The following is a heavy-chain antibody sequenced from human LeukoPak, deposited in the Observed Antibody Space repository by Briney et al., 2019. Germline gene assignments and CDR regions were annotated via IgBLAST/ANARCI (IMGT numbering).Heavy chain of an antibody. J-gene: IGHJ4*02. CDR1: GFTFSDYY. D-gene: IGHD3-22*01. V-gene: IGHV3-11*04. Sequence: GGSLRLSCAASGFTFSDYYMSWIRQAPGKGLEWVSYIGGSGSSTYYADSVKGRFTISRDNSKNTLYLQMNSLRAEDTAVYYCARDTYMYYYDSSGYSARYWGQGTLVTVSS. CDR2: IGGSGSST. CDR3: ARDTYMYYYDSSGYSARY.